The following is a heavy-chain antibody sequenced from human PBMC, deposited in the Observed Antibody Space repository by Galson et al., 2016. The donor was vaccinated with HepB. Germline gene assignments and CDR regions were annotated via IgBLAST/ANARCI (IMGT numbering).Heavy chain of an antibody. CDR1: GDSIDTTDW. Sequence: SETLSLTCAVSGDSIDTTDWWSWVRQPPGKGLEWIGEIFHSGDTHYNPSLRSRVTISLDKSKNQFSLRLTSVTAADTAVYYCAKMTLGDCGAEGWFDPWGQGTLVIVSS. V-gene: IGHV4-4*02. CDR2: IFHSGDT. J-gene: IGHJ5*02. D-gene: IGHD2-21*02. CDR3: AKMTLGDCGAEGWFDP.